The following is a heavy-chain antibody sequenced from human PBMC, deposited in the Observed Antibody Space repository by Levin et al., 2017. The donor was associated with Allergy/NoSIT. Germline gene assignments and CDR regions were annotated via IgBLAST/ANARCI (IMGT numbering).Heavy chain of an antibody. J-gene: IGHJ4*02. D-gene: IGHD5-18*01. CDR1: GFTFSVSG. Sequence: SGGSLRLSCVTSGFTFSVSGMNWVRQAPGKGLEWISFISASSRTIHYADSVKGRFSISRDNAKNSLYIQMNSLRAEDTAVYYCARDLWDTALDYWGQGTLVTVSS. CDR2: ISASSRTI. V-gene: IGHV3-48*01. CDR3: ARDLWDTALDY.